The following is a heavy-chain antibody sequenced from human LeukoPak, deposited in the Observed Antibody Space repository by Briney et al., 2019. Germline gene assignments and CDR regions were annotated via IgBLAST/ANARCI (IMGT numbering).Heavy chain of an antibody. V-gene: IGHV3-11*04. CDR2: ISSSGSTI. CDR1: GFTFSDYY. CDR3: ARDLTRDYDFDY. Sequence: PGRSLRLSCAASGFTFSDYYMSWIRQAPGKGLEWVSYISSSGSTIYYADSVKGRFTISRDNAKNSLYLQMNSLRAEDTAVYYCARDLTRDYDFDYWGQGTLVTVSS. D-gene: IGHD4-17*01. J-gene: IGHJ4*02.